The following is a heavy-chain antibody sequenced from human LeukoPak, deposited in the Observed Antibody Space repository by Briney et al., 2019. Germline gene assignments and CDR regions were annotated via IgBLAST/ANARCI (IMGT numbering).Heavy chain of an antibody. Sequence: SVKVACKASGGTFSSYAIDWVRQAPGQGLEWMGVIMPIFGTANYAQKFQGRVTITADKSTSTAYMELSSLRSEDTAVYYCASGVVVVAATTYYYYYMDVWGKGTTVTVSS. CDR1: GGTFSSYA. CDR2: IMPIFGTA. V-gene: IGHV1-69*06. J-gene: IGHJ6*03. D-gene: IGHD2-15*01. CDR3: ASGVVVVAATTYYYYYMDV.